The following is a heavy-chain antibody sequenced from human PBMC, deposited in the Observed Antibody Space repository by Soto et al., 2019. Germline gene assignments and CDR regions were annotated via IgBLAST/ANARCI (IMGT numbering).Heavy chain of an antibody. J-gene: IGHJ4*02. CDR3: ARDTNPYSSSWRPFDY. CDR2: IYHSGST. CDR1: GGSISSSNW. V-gene: IGHV4-4*02. D-gene: IGHD6-13*01. Sequence: QVQLQESGPGLVKPSGTLSLTCAVSGGSISSSNWWSWVRQPPGKGLEWIGEIYHSGSTNYNPSLKSRVTTSVDKSKNQFSLKLSSVTAADTAVYYCARDTNPYSSSWRPFDYWGQGTLVTVSS.